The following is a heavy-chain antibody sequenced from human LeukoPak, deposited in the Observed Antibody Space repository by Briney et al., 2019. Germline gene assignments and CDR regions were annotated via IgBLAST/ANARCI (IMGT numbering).Heavy chain of an antibody. CDR3: ARPGYYYDSSGYYCRDY. J-gene: IGHJ4*02. Sequence: SETLSLTCTVSGGSISSSNYYWGWIRQPPGKGLEWIGSIYYSGSTNYNPSLKSRVTISVDTSKNQFSLKLSSVTAADTAVYYCARPGYYYDSSGYYCRDYWGQGTLVTVSS. CDR2: IYYSGST. D-gene: IGHD3-22*01. V-gene: IGHV4-39*01. CDR1: GGSISSSNYY.